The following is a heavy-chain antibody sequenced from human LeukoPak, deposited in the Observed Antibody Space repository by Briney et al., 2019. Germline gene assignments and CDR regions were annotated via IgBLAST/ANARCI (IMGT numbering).Heavy chain of an antibody. D-gene: IGHD2-15*01. Sequence: SETLSLTCAVYGGSFSGYYWSWIRQPPGKGLEWIGEINHSGSTNYNPSLKSRVTISVDTSKNQFSLKLISVTAADTAVYYCARDFSGFDPWGQGTLVTVSS. CDR1: GGSFSGYY. CDR3: ARDFSGFDP. J-gene: IGHJ5*02. CDR2: INHSGST. V-gene: IGHV4-34*01.